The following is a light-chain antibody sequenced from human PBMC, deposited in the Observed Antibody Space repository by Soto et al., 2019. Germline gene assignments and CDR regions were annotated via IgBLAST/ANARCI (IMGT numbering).Light chain of an antibody. J-gene: IGKJ2*01. CDR3: QQYGSSPRT. CDR1: QSISSNY. CDR2: GAS. V-gene: IGKV3-20*01. Sequence: EIVLTQSPGTLSLSPGEGATLSCRANQSISSNYLAWYQQKPGQAPRLLICGASSRASGIPDRFSGSGSGTDFTLTINRLEPEDFAVYYCQQYGSSPRTFCQGTKLEIK.